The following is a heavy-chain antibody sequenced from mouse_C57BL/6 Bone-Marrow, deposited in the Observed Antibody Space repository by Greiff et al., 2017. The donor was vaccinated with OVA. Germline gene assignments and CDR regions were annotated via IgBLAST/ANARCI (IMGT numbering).Heavy chain of an antibody. J-gene: IGHJ3*01. V-gene: IGHV1-47*01. CDR2: FHTYNDDT. CDR3: ARPGDYDGDWFAY. Sequence: VQLQQSGAELVKPGASVKMSCKASGYTFTTYPIEWMKQNHGKSLEWIGNFHTYNDDTKYNEKFKGKATLTVEKSSSTVYLELSLLTSDDSTVYYGARPGDYDGDWFAYWGQGTLVTVSA. D-gene: IGHD2-4*01. CDR1: GYTFTTYP.